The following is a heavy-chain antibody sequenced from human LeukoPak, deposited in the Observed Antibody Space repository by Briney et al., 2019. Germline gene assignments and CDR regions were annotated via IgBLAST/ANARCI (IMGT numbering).Heavy chain of an antibody. CDR2: IYYSGST. V-gene: IGHV4-39*01. CDR1: GGSISSSSYY. J-gene: IGHJ4*02. Sequence: SETLSLTCTVSGGSISSSSYYWGWIRQPPGKGLEWIGSIYYSGSTYYNPSLKSRVTISVDTSKNQFSLKLSSVTAADTAVYYCARGGWGYYDSSGYLPFDYWGQGTLVTVSS. CDR3: ARGGWGYYDSSGYLPFDY. D-gene: IGHD3-22*01.